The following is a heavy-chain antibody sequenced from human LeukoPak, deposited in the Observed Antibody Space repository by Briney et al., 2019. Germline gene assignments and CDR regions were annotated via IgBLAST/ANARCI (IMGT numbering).Heavy chain of an antibody. V-gene: IGHV4-4*02. D-gene: IGHD6-19*01. CDR3: ARDVRSQGAVAGFDY. CDR2: IYHSGST. CDR1: AGSISSSNW. J-gene: IGHJ4*02. Sequence: SGTLSLTCAVSAGSISSSNWWRWVRQPPGKGLEWIGEIYHSGSTNYNPSLKSRVTISVDKSKNQFSLKLSSVTAADTAVYYCARDVRSQGAVAGFDYWGQGTLVTVSS.